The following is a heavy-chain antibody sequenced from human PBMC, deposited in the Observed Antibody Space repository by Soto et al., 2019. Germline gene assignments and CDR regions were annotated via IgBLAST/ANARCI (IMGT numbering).Heavy chain of an antibody. J-gene: IGHJ5*02. CDR3: ARQRTTYYYGSGSLMGWFDP. Sequence: GESLKISCNGSGYSFTSYWISWVRQMPGKGLEWMGRIDPSDSYTNYSPSFQGHVTISADKSISTAYLQWSSLKASDTAMYYCARQRTTYYYGSGSLMGWFDPWGQGTLVTVSS. CDR2: IDPSDSYT. V-gene: IGHV5-10-1*01. D-gene: IGHD3-10*01. CDR1: GYSFTSYW.